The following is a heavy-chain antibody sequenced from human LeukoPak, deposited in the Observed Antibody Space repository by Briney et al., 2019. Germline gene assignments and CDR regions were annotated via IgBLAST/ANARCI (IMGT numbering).Heavy chain of an antibody. V-gene: IGHV1-8*03. CDR3: ARALRITGTTWRNWFDP. CDR1: GYTFTSYD. CDR2: MNPNSGNT. J-gene: IGHJ5*02. Sequence: ASVKVSCKASGYTFTSYDINWVRQATGQGLEWMGWMNPNSGNTGYAQKFQGRVTITRNTSISTAYMELSSLRSEDTAVYYCARALRITGTTWRNWFDPWGQGTLVTVSS. D-gene: IGHD1-7*01.